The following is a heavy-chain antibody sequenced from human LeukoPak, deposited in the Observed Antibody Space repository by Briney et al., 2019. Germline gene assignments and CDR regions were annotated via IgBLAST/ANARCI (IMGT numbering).Heavy chain of an antibody. D-gene: IGHD6-13*01. Sequence: ASVKVSCKASGYTFTSYDINWLRQATGQGLEWMGWMNPNSGNTGYAQKFRGRVTMTRNTSISTAYMELSSLRSEDTAVYYCARGHGWYSSSSDAFDIWGQGTMVTVSS. CDR3: ARGHGWYSSSSDAFDI. V-gene: IGHV1-8*01. CDR1: GYTFTSYD. CDR2: MNPNSGNT. J-gene: IGHJ3*02.